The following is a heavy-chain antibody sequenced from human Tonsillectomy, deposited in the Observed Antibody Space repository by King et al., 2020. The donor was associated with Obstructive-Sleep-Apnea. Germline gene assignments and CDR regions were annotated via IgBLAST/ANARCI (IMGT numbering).Heavy chain of an antibody. CDR1: VFTFSGYA. D-gene: IGHD3-3*01. CDR3: ARDPIFGVVLHLDY. Sequence: VQLVESGGGVFQPWRSLRLSCAASVFTFSGYAIHWVRQAPGKGLEWVALISFDGTIKYYADSVKGRFTISRDNSNNTLYLQMSSLRAEDTAVYFCARDPIFGVVLHLDYWGQGTLVTVSS. V-gene: IGHV3-30*15. CDR2: ISFDGTIK. J-gene: IGHJ4*02.